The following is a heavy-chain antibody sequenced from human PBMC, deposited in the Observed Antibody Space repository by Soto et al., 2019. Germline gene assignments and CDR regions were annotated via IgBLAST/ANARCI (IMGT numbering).Heavy chain of an antibody. Sequence: EVQLVESEGGLVQPGGSLRLSCEASGFIFTTSDMSWVRQAPGKGLEWISSITITGDTTHYADSVKGRFTISRDNSRNTVDLKMNSLGVADTAVYYWAKGGGGDHGYWGQGTLVAVSS. CDR1: GFIFTTSD. CDR2: ITITGDTT. J-gene: IGHJ4*02. D-gene: IGHD2-21*02. CDR3: AKGGGGDHGY. V-gene: IGHV3-23*04.